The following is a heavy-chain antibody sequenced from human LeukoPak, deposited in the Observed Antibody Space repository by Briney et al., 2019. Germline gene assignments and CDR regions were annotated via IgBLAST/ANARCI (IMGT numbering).Heavy chain of an antibody. CDR3: ARDKAVTTEVTQHFQH. J-gene: IGHJ1*01. Sequence: ASVKVSCKASGYTFTNYGFSWVRPAPGQGREWMGWISGYNGYTDYAQKLQFRVTMTTDTSTSTAYMELRSLRSDDTAVYYCARDKAVTTEVTQHFQHWGQGTLVTVSS. CDR1: GYTFTNYG. CDR2: ISGYNGYT. V-gene: IGHV1-18*01. D-gene: IGHD4-23*01.